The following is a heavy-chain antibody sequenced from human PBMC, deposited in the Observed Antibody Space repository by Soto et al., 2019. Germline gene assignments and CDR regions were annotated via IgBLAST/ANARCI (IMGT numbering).Heavy chain of an antibody. CDR3: ARGPDYDFWSGYSPQGGWFDP. CDR2: IWYDGSNK. V-gene: IGHV3-33*01. Sequence: QVQLVESGGGVVQPGRSLRLSCAASGFTFSSYGMHWVRQAPGKGLEWVAVIWYDGSNKYYADYVKGRFTISRDNSKNTLYLQMNSLRAEDTAVYYCARGPDYDFWSGYSPQGGWFDPWGQGTLVTVSS. D-gene: IGHD3-3*01. J-gene: IGHJ5*02. CDR1: GFTFSSYG.